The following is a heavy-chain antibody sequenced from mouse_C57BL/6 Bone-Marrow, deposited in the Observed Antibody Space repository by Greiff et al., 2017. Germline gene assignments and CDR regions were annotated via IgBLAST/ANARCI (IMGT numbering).Heavy chain of an antibody. J-gene: IGHJ3*01. CDR3: ASPNYYGSSP. CDR2: IHPNSGST. V-gene: IGHV1-64*01. CDR1: GYTFTSYW. Sequence: QVQLQQPGAELVKPGASVKLSCKASGYTFTSYWMHWVKQRPGQGLEWIGMIHPNSGSTNYNEKFKSKATLTVDKSSSTAYMQISSLTSEDSAVYYCASPNYYGSSPWCQGPLVTVSA. D-gene: IGHD1-1*01.